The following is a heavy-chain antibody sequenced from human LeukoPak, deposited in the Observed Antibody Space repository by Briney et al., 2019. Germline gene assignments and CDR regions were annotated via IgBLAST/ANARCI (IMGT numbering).Heavy chain of an antibody. V-gene: IGHV3-23*01. D-gene: IGHD6-13*01. CDR3: AKDSYSSSWMYYYYMDV. Sequence: GGSLRLSCAASGFTFSSYAMIWVRQAPGKGLEWVSAISGSGGSTYYADSVKGRFTISRDNSKNTLYLQMNSLRAEDTAVYYCAKDSYSSSWMYYYYMDVWGKGTTVTVSS. CDR2: ISGSGGST. J-gene: IGHJ6*03. CDR1: GFTFSSYA.